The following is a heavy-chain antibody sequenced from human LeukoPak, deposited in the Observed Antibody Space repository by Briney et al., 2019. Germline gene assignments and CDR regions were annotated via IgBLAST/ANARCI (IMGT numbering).Heavy chain of an antibody. CDR1: GGSISSYY. Sequence: SETLSLTCTVSGGSISSYYWSWIRQPPGKGLEWIGRIYPSGNTNYNPSLKSRVTLSVDTSKTQFSLNLSSVTAADTAVYYCAREDSGSYYNYYYFYMDVWGKGTTVTISS. J-gene: IGHJ6*03. V-gene: IGHV4-4*07. CDR2: IYPSGNT. D-gene: IGHD3-10*01. CDR3: AREDSGSYYNYYYFYMDV.